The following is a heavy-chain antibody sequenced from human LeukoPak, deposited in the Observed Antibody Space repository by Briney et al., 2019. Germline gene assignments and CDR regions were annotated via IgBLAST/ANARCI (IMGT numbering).Heavy chain of an antibody. V-gene: IGHV1-69*13. J-gene: IGHJ4*02. Sequence: ASVKVSCKASGGTFSSYAISWVRQAPGQGLEWMGGIIPIFGTANYAQKFQGRVTITADESTSTAYMELSSLRSEDTAVYYCARVPTYSYGPYFDYWGQGTLVTVSS. CDR1: GGTFSSYA. CDR2: IIPIFGTA. CDR3: ARVPTYSYGPYFDY. D-gene: IGHD5-18*01.